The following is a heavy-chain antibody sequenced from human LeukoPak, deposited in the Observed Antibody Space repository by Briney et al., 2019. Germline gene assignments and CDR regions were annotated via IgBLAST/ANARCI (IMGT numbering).Heavy chain of an antibody. J-gene: IGHJ6*03. CDR1: GGSFSNYY. Sequence: SETLSLTCAVYGGSFSNYYWSWIRQPPGKGLEWIGYIYYSGSTNYNPSLKSRVTISVDTSKNQFSLKLSSVTAADTAVYYCARGSSSWYAPYYYYYYMDVWGKGTTVTISS. CDR2: IYYSGST. V-gene: IGHV4-59*01. CDR3: ARGSSSWYAPYYYYYYMDV. D-gene: IGHD6-13*01.